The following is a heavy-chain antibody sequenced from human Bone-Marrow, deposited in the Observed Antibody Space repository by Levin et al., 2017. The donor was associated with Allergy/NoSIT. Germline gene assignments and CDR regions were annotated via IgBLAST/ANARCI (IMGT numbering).Heavy chain of an antibody. CDR1: GFTFSSYA. CDR3: ARDRTLAVAGLDAFDI. Sequence: LSLPCAASGFTFSSYAMHWVRQAPGKGLEWVAVISYDGSNKYYADSVKGRFTISRDNSKNTLYLQMNSLRAEDTAVYYCARDRTLAVAGLDAFDIWGQGTMVTVSS. D-gene: IGHD6-19*01. V-gene: IGHV3-30*04. J-gene: IGHJ3*02. CDR2: ISYDGSNK.